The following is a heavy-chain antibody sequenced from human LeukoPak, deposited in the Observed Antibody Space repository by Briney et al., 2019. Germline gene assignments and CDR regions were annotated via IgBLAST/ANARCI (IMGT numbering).Heavy chain of an antibody. CDR1: GFTFSDHY. D-gene: IGHD3-3*01. CDR2: TRNKANSYTT. J-gene: IGHJ4*02. Sequence: GGSLRLSCAASGFTFSDHYMDWVRQAPGKGLEWVGRTRNKANSYTTEYAASVKGRFTISRDDSKISLYLQMNSLKTEDTAVYYCARGAFDFWSGYYPSYHFDYWGQGTLVTVSS. CDR3: ARGAFDFWSGYYPSYHFDY. V-gene: IGHV3-72*01.